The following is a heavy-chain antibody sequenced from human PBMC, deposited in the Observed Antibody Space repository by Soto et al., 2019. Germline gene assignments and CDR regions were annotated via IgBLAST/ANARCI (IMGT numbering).Heavy chain of an antibody. CDR1: GGSFSGYY. J-gene: IGHJ4*02. CDR2: INHSGST. Sequence: QVQLQQWGAGLLKPSETLSLTCAVYGGSFSGYYWSWVRQPPGKGLEWIGEINHSGSTSYNPSLKSRVTISVDTSKNQFSLKLSSVIAADTAVYYCARGHPKFGFWGQGTLVTVSS. V-gene: IGHV4-34*01. CDR3: ARGHPKFGF.